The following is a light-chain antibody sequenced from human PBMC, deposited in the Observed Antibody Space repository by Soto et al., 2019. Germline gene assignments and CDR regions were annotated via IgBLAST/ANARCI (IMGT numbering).Light chain of an antibody. V-gene: IGLV2-14*01. CDR2: GVS. CDR1: SSDIGAYDY. CDR3: TAYTNTNSPVL. Sequence: QSVLTQPASVSGSPGQAITISCTGTSSDIGAYDYVSWYQQHPGKAPRLMIYGVSNRPSGVSNRFSGSKSGNTASLTISGLQAEDEADYYCTAYTNTNSPVLFGGGTKLTVL. J-gene: IGLJ2*01.